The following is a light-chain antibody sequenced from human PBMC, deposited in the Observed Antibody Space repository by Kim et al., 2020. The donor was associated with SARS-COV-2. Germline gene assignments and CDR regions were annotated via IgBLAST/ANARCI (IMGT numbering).Light chain of an antibody. J-gene: IGLJ1*01. CDR2: STN. CDR3: AAWDDSLNAYV. Sequence: GQRVTVSCSGSSSNIGSETVDWFQHLPGTAPKLLIYSTNQRPSGVPDRFSGSKSGTSASLAISGLQSEDEADYYCAAWDDSLNAYVFGTGTKVTVL. CDR1: SSNIGSET. V-gene: IGLV1-44*01.